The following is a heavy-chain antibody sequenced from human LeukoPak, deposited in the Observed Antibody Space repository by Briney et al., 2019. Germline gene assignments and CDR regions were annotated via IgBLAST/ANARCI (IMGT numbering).Heavy chain of an antibody. CDR1: GFTFSSYG. Sequence: PGRSLRLSCAASGFTFSSYGMHWVRQAPGKGLEWVSVIYSGGSTHYADSVKGRFTISRDNSKNTLYLQMNSLRAEDTAVYYCARGVGYYPYYFDYWGQGTLVTVSS. D-gene: IGHD2-21*01. J-gene: IGHJ4*02. CDR2: IYSGGST. CDR3: ARGVGYYPYYFDY. V-gene: IGHV3-53*01.